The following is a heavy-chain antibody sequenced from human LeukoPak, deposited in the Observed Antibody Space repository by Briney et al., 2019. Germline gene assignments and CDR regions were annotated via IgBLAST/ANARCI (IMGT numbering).Heavy chain of an antibody. J-gene: IGHJ4*02. CDR1: GGSISSYY. CDR3: ARDFFGDKPYYFDY. V-gene: IGHV4-4*07. CDR2: IYTSGST. Sequence: PSETLSLTCTVSGGSISSYYRSWIRRPAGKGLEWIGRIYTSGSTNYNPSLKSRVTMSVDTSKNQFSLKLSSVTAADTAVYYCARDFFGDKPYYFDYWGQGTLVTVSS. D-gene: IGHD3-10*01.